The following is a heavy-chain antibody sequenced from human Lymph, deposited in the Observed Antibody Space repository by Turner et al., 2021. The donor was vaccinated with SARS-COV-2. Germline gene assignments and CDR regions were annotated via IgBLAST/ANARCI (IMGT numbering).Heavy chain of an antibody. J-gene: IGHJ6*02. CDR2: MNHNSGNT. CDR1: GYTFTSYD. V-gene: IGHV1-8*01. Sequence: QVQQVQSGAEVQKPGPSVKVSCKASGYTFTSYDINWVRQATGQGLEWMGEMNHNSGNTGYAQKFQGRITMTGKISISTAYMELSTLGAEDTAFYCGAGGRYSGGGMDVWGQGTTVTVSS. D-gene: IGHD5-12*01. CDR3: AGGRYSGGGMDV.